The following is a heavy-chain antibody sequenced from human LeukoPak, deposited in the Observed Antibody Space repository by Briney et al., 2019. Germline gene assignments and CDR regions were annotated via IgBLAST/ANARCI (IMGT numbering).Heavy chain of an antibody. CDR3: ARARDYDSSGYYDGGREYYFDY. D-gene: IGHD3-22*01. J-gene: IGHJ4*02. V-gene: IGHV4-59*01. Sequence: SETLSLTCTVSGGSISSYYWSWIRQPPGKGLEWIGYIYYSGSTNYNPSLKSRVTISVDTSKNQFSLKLSSVTAADTAVYYCARARDYDSSGYYDGGREYYFDYWGQGTLVTVSS. CDR2: IYYSGST. CDR1: GGSISSYY.